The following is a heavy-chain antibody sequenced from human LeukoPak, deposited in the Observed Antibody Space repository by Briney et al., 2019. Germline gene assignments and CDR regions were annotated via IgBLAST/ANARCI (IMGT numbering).Heavy chain of an antibody. J-gene: IGHJ4*02. V-gene: IGHV4-34*01. Sequence: PSETLSLTCAVYGGSLSGYCWSWVRHPPGKGREWVGEMSHVGSKSYNPSLNSPVTISIDTSKNQFSLKLTSVTAADSSVYYCARRKPDGYDAYWGQGTLVTVSS. D-gene: IGHD5-24*01. CDR1: GGSLSGYC. CDR2: MSHVGSK. CDR3: ARRKPDGYDAY.